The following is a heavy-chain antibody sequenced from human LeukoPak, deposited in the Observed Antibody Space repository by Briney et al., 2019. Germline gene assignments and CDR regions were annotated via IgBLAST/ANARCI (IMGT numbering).Heavy chain of an antibody. CDR2: IYSSGST. D-gene: IGHD2-2*01. J-gene: IGHJ3*02. CDR3: ESVACSSTSCPRKDAFDI. CDR1: GGSISSYY. Sequence: ETLSLTCTVSGGSISSYYWNWLRQPPGKGLEWIGCIYSSGSTNYIHPLKSRVTIPVNPSNNQLSLNLSSVPAAHTHVYYCESVACSSTSCPRKDAFDIWAQGTMVPVSS. V-gene: IGHV4-59*01.